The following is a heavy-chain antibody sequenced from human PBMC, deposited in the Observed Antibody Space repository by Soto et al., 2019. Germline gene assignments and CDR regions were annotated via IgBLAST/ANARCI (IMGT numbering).Heavy chain of an antibody. V-gene: IGHV1-18*01. CDR2: IYSKAGKM. CDR1: GYTFNDFG. Sequence: QVQLLQSGAEVQKPGASVKVSCKTSGYTFNDFGITWVRQAPGLGLEWLGWIYSKAGKMNFAPKFQNRVIMTTDTSTSTALMVLTSLTFDDAVIYFCARDLAFDIDYWGQGTLVTVS. J-gene: IGHJ4*02. CDR3: ARDLAFDIDY.